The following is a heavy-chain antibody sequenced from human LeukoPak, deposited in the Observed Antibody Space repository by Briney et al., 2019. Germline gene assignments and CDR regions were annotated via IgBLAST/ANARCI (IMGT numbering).Heavy chain of an antibody. CDR1: GASISSSTYY. D-gene: IGHD1-14*01. CDR3: ARQTAGVAYYYYMDV. CDR2: IYYSGST. J-gene: IGHJ6*03. Sequence: PSETLSLTCTVSGASISSSTYYWSWIRQPPGKGLEWIGYIYYSGSTYYNPSLKSRVTISVDTSKNQFSLKLSSVTAADTAVYYCARQTAGVAYYYYMDVWGKGTTVTVSS. V-gene: IGHV4-39*01.